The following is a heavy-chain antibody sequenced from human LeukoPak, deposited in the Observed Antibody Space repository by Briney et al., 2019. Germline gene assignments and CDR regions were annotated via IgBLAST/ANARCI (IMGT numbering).Heavy chain of an antibody. CDR3: VKDNPLDY. V-gene: IGHV3-30*02. CDR1: GFIFSSFE. D-gene: IGHD1-14*01. Sequence: PGGSLRLSCAASGFIFSSFEMNWVRQAPGKGLDWVAFIRYDGNNKLYADSVKGRFTISRDNSKNTLYLHINSLRAEDTAVYYCVKDNPLDYWGQGTLVIVSS. CDR2: IRYDGNNK. J-gene: IGHJ4*02.